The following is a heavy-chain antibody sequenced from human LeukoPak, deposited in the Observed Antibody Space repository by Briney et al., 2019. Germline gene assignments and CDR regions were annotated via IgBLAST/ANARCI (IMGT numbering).Heavy chain of an antibody. CDR2: TSSDLNVK. CDR3: AREGYYGSGSPPSLYFDY. Sequence: GGSLGLSCASSGFTFRNYVIHWVRQAPGKGLEWVAVTSSDLNVKLYADSVKGRFTISRDNSRSTLYLQMNSLRPEDTAIYYCAREGYYGSGSPPSLYFDYWGQGTLVTVSS. D-gene: IGHD3-10*01. V-gene: IGHV3-30-3*01. J-gene: IGHJ4*02. CDR1: GFTFRNYV.